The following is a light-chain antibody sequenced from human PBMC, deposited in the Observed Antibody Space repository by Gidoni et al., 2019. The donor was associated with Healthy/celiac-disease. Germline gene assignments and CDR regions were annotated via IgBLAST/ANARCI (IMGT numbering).Light chain of an antibody. V-gene: IGKV1-33*01. Sequence: DIQMTPSPSSLSASVGDRVTITCQASQAISNYLNWYQQKPGKAPKLLIYDASNLETGVPSRFSGSGSGTDFTVTISSLQPEEIATYYCQQYDNLPLTFXGXTKVEIK. CDR2: DAS. J-gene: IGKJ4*01. CDR3: QQYDNLPLT. CDR1: QAISNY.